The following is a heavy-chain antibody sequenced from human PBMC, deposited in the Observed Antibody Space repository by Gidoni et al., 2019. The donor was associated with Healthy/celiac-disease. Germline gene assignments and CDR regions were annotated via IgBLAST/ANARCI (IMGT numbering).Heavy chain of an antibody. D-gene: IGHD3-10*01. V-gene: IGHV4-34*01. J-gene: IGHJ4*02. CDR2: INHSGST. CDR3: ARGPHYYYGSGSYYKVVYYFDY. Sequence: QVQLQQWGAGLLKPSETLSLTCAVYGGSFSGYYWSWIRQPPGKGLEWIGEINHSGSTNYNPSLKRRVTISVDTSKNQFSLKLSSVTAADTAVYYCARGPHYYYGSGSYYKVVYYFDYWGQGTLVTVSS. CDR1: GGSFSGYY.